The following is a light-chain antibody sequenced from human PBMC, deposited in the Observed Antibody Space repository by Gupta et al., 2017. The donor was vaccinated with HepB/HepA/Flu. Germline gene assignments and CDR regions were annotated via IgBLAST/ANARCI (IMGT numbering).Light chain of an antibody. J-gene: IGLJ2*01. CDR1: SSNIGAGYD. Sequence: QSVLTQPPSVSGAPGQRVTISCTGSSSNIGAGYDVHWYQQLPGTAPKLLIYGNSNRPSGVPDRFSGSKSGTSASLAITGLQAEDEAEYYCQSYDSRLRAVVFGGGTKMTVL. V-gene: IGLV1-40*01. CDR3: QSYDSRLRAVV. CDR2: GNS.